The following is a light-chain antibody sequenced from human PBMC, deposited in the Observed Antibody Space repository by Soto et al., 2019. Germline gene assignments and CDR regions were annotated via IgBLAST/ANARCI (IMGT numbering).Light chain of an antibody. J-gene: IGLJ1*01. CDR3: SSYTSGSTLYV. CDR1: SSDVGGYDY. Sequence: QSVRTQPACVSVSPGQSITISCTGTSSDVGGYDYVSWYQQHPGKAPRLMIYKASNRPSGVSHRFSGSRSGNTASLTISGLQAEDEADYYCSSYTSGSTLYVFGTGTKVTVL. CDR2: KAS. V-gene: IGLV2-14*01.